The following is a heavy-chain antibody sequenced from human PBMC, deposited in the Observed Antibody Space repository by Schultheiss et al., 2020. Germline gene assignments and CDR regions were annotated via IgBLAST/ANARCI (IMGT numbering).Heavy chain of an antibody. J-gene: IGHJ6*03. CDR2: IYYSGST. Sequence: SETLSLTCTVSGASISSFRWGWIRQPPGKGLEWIGYIYYSGSTDYNPSLKSRVTISVDTSKNQFSLKLSSVTAADTAVYYCARSPSSWYYYYMDVWGRGTTVTVSS. V-gene: IGHV4-59*13. D-gene: IGHD6-13*01. CDR1: GASISSFR. CDR3: ARSPSSWYYYYMDV.